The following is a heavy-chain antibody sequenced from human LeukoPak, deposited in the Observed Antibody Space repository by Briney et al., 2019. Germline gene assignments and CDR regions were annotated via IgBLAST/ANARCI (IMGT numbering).Heavy chain of an antibody. Sequence: PGGSLRLSCTASGFTFGNYAMSWVRQAPGKGLEWVGFIRSKVYGGTSEYAASVQGRFTISRDDSNRIAYLQMNSLKTEDTAVYYCSRNYHDSSGYYTIDYWGQGTLVTVSS. V-gene: IGHV3-49*04. CDR1: GFTFGNYA. CDR3: SRNYHDSSGYYTIDY. J-gene: IGHJ4*02. CDR2: IRSKVYGGTS. D-gene: IGHD3-22*01.